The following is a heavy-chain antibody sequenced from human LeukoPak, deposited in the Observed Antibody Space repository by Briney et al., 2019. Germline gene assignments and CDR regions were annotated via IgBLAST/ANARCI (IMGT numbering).Heavy chain of an antibody. CDR1: GFTFSGSA. J-gene: IGHJ1*01. CDR2: IRSKANSYAT. V-gene: IGHV3-73*01. Sequence: GGSLKLPCAASGFTFSGSAMHWVRQASGKGREGVGRIRSKANSYATAYAASVKGRFTISRDDSKNTAYLQMNSLRAEDTAVYYCAKDGDSSSWYLSRGYFQNWGQGTLVTVSS. D-gene: IGHD6-13*01. CDR3: AKDGDSSSWYLSRGYFQN.